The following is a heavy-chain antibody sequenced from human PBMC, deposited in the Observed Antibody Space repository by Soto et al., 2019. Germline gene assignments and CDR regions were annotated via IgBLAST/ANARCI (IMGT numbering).Heavy chain of an antibody. D-gene: IGHD3-22*01. V-gene: IGHV1-18*01. CDR2: ISAYNGNT. CDR3: ARSGFHYYDSSGYSAY. Sequence: ASVKVSCKASGYTFTSYGISWVRQAPGQGLEWMGWISAYNGNTNYAQKLQGRVTMTTDTSTSTAYMELRSLRSDDTAVYYCARSGFHYYDSSGYSAYWGQGALVTVSS. J-gene: IGHJ4*02. CDR1: GYTFTSYG.